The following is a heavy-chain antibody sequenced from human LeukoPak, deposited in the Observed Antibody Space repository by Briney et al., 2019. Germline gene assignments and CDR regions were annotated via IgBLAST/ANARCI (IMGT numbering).Heavy chain of an antibody. Sequence: SETLSLTCTVSGVSINDYYWSWIRQPPGKGLEWIGHIYYSGSTNYNPSLKSRVTVAVDTSKNQFSLKVSSMTAADTAIYYCARHSGRAVSQSSFDYWGQGTLVTVSS. CDR2: IYYSGST. D-gene: IGHD2-15*01. CDR1: GVSINDYY. CDR3: ARHSGRAVSQSSFDY. J-gene: IGHJ4*02. V-gene: IGHV4-59*01.